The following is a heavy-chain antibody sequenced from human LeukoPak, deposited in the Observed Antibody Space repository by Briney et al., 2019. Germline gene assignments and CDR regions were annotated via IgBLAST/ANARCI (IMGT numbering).Heavy chain of an antibody. V-gene: IGHV4-59*01. CDR3: ARVGVTTSFRGTYYYGMDV. CDR2: IYYSGST. J-gene: IGHJ6*02. Sequence: SETLSLTCPVSGGSLSSYYWSWLRQPPGKGLEWIGYIYYSGSTNYNPSLKSRVTISVDTSKNQFSLKLSSVTAADTAVYYCARVGVTTSFRGTYYYGMDVWGQGTTVTVSS. CDR1: GGSLSSYY. D-gene: IGHD4-11*01.